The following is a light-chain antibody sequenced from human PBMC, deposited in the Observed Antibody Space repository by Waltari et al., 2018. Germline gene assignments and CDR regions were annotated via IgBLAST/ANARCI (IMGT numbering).Light chain of an antibody. CDR3: CSYAGSSTSL. CDR2: EGS. J-gene: IGLJ2*01. Sequence: QSALTQPASVSGSPGQSIPIPCTGTSSDVGSYNLVSWYQQHPGNAPKPMIYEGSKRPSGVSNRFSGSKSGNTASLTISGLQAEDEADYYCCSYAGSSTSLFGGGTKLTVL. CDR1: SSDVGSYNL. V-gene: IGLV2-23*01.